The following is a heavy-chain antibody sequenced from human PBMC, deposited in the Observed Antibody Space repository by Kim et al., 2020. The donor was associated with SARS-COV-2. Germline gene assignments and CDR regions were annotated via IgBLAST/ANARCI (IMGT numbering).Heavy chain of an antibody. CDR2: NK. Sequence: NKYDADAVKGRFTIARDNSKNTLYSQMNSLRAEDTAVYYCARGGHHYYMDVWGKGTTVTVSS. CDR3: ARGGHHYYMDV. V-gene: IGHV3-30*01. J-gene: IGHJ6*03. D-gene: IGHD3-10*01.